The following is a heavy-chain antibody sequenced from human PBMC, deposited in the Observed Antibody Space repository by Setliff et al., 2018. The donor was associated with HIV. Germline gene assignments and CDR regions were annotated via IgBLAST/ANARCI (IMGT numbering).Heavy chain of an antibody. CDR1: GYTFTSYY. J-gene: IGHJ3*01. Sequence: VASENVPCQASGYTFTSYYMHWVRQAPGQGLEWMGIINAGNGDTRYSPKFQGRVTFTRDSSASTAYMELRSLRSDDTAVYYCARDEGGYNSADAFDVWGQGTMVTVSS. V-gene: IGHV1-3*01. CDR3: ARDEGGYNSADAFDV. CDR2: INAGNGDT. D-gene: IGHD5-18*01.